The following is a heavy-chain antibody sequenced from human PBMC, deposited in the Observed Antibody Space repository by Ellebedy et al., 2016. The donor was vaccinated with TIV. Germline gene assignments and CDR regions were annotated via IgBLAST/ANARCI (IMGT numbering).Heavy chain of an antibody. J-gene: IGHJ6*02. V-gene: IGHV1-69*13. CDR2: IIPIFGTA. CDR1: GGTFSSYA. CDR3: ATHDYYDSSGFTRAAYYGMDV. Sequence: AASVKVSCKASGGTFSSYAISWVRQAPGQGLEWMGGIIPIFGTANYAQKFQGRVTITADESTSTAYMELSSLRSEDTAVYYCATHDYYDSSGFTRAAYYGMDVWGQGTTVTVSS. D-gene: IGHD3-22*01.